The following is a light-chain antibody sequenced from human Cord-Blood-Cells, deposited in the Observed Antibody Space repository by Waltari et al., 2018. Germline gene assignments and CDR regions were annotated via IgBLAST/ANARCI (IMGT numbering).Light chain of an antibody. CDR3: QQTYSTLYS. Sequence: DIQMTQSTLSLSASVGDRVPITCRASQNISSYLNWYQQKPGKAPKLLIYAASSLQSGVPSRFSGSGSGTDFTLTISSLQPEDFATYYCQQTYSTLYSFGQGTKLEIK. V-gene: IGKV1-39*01. CDR2: AAS. J-gene: IGKJ2*03. CDR1: QNISSY.